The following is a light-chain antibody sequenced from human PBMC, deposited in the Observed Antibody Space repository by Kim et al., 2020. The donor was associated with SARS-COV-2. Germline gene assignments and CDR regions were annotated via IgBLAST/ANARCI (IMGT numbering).Light chain of an antibody. CDR1: DIGTRF. CDR3: QVWDGPSDHAV. V-gene: IGLV3-21*04. Sequence: APGETARISCEGADIGTRFVHWYRQRPGQAPLLVTYYDTRRPAGIPARFSGSNSRNTATLTIREVEAGDEGDYFCQVWDGPSDHAVFGGGTQLTVL. CDR2: YDT. J-gene: IGLJ2*01.